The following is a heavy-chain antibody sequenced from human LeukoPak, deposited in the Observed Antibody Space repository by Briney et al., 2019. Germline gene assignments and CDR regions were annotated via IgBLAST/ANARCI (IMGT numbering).Heavy chain of an antibody. J-gene: IGHJ4*02. CDR1: GFIFSSYT. D-gene: IGHD6-13*01. V-gene: IGHV3-21*01. CDR3: ARESSGIAATDKIDF. CDR2: FTSGSGTI. Sequence: TGGSLRLSCAASGFIFSSYTMNWVRQAPGEGLEWVSPFTSGSGTIYYADSVKGRFTISRDNAKNSLFLQMSSLRVEDTAVYYCARESSGIAATDKIDFWGQGTLVTVSS.